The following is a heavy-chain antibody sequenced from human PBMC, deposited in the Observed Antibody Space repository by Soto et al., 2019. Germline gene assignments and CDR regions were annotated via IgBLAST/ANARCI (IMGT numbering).Heavy chain of an antibody. CDR2: VNPDGTIT. D-gene: IGHD3-9*01. CDR3: SYDNLGAKEF. CDR1: GYTFSHYW. V-gene: IGHV3-74*01. Sequence: GGSLRLSCAASGYTFSHYWMHWVRQAPGKGLVWVSRVNPDGTITTYADSVKGRFNISRDNAKNTLYLQMNSLGVEDTDLYYCSYDNLGAKEFWAQGTTVKVSS. J-gene: IGHJ4*02.